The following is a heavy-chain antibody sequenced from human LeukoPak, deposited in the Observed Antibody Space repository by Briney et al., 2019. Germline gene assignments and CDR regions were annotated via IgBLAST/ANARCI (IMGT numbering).Heavy chain of an antibody. V-gene: IGHV3-33*01. D-gene: IGHD4-17*01. CDR1: EFTLSSYG. CDR2: IWYDGSNK. CDR3: ARVAVTISDGALDY. Sequence: GGSLRLSWAALEFTLSSYGLHWFGQPPGKGLGWGEVIWYDGSNKYYADSVKGRFTISRDNSKNTLYLQMNSLRAEDTAVYYCARVAVTISDGALDYWGQGTLVTVSS. J-gene: IGHJ4*02.